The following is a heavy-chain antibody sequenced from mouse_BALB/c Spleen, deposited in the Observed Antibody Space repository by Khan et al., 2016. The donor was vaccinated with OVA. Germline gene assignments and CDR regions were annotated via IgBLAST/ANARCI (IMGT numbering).Heavy chain of an antibody. CDR1: GYTFTTYW. CDR3: TRDRSDY. Sequence: QVQLKQSGAELAKPGASVKMSCKASGYTFTTYWMHWVKHRPGQGLEWIGYINPTSGYTDYNEKFKDRATLSADKSSSTAYMQLSSLTSEDSAVYYCTRDRSDYWGQGTTLTVSS. J-gene: IGHJ2*01. V-gene: IGHV1-7*01. CDR2: INPTSGYT.